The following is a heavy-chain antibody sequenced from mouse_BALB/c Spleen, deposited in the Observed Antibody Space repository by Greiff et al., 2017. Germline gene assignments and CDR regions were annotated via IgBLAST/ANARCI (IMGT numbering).Heavy chain of an antibody. Sequence: VKLMESGAELMKPGASVKISCKATGYTFSSYWIEWVKQRPGHGLEWIGEILPGSGSTNYNEKFKGKATFTADTSSNTAYMQLSSLTSEDSAVYYCARRTRGNYCFDYWGQGTTLTVSS. CDR1: GYTFSSYW. V-gene: IGHV1-9*01. D-gene: IGHD2-1*01. CDR3: ARRTRGNYCFDY. CDR2: ILPGSGST. J-gene: IGHJ2*01.